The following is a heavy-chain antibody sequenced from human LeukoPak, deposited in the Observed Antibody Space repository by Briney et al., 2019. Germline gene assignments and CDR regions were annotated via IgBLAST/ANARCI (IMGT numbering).Heavy chain of an antibody. D-gene: IGHD5-12*01. CDR3: AADFYGATVDY. CDR1: GGSISSSSYY. CDR2: IYYSGST. V-gene: IGHV4-39*07. J-gene: IGHJ4*02. Sequence: PSETLSLTCTVSGGSISSSSYYWGWIRQPPGKGLEWIGSIYYSGSTYYNPSLKSRVTISVDTSKNQFSLKLSSVTAADTAVYYCAADFYGATVDYWGQGTLVTVSS.